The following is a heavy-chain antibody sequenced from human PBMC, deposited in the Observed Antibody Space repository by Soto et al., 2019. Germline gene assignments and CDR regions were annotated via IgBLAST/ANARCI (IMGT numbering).Heavy chain of an antibody. CDR2: INAGNGNT. J-gene: IGHJ4*02. Sequence: ASVKVSCKASGYTFTSYAMHWVRQAPGQRLEWMGWINAGNGNTKYSQKFQGRVTITRDTSASTAYMELSSLRSEDTAVYYCARDSGIAADGTLPGYWGQGTLVTVSS. CDR3: ARDSGIAADGTLPGY. V-gene: IGHV1-3*01. D-gene: IGHD6-13*01. CDR1: GYTFTSYA.